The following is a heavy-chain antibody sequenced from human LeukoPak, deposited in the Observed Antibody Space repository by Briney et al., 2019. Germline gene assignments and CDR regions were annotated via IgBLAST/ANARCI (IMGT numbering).Heavy chain of an antibody. J-gene: IGHJ4*02. D-gene: IGHD1-26*01. CDR3: TRDTIGSLDY. CDR2: IKQDGSTK. Sequence: PGGSLRLSCAASGFTFANSGMAWVRQAPGKGLKWVANIKQDGSTKHYADSLKGRFTISRDNPKNSLFLQMNNLRADDTAIYYCTRDTIGSLDYWGQGILVTVAS. CDR1: GFTFANSG. V-gene: IGHV3-7*01.